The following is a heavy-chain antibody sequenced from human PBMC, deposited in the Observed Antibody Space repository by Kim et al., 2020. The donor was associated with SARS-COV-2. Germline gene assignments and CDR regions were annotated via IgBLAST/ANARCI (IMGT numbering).Heavy chain of an antibody. D-gene: IGHD3-10*01. CDR2: IIPILGIA. Sequence: SVKVSCKASGGTFSSYAISWVRQAPGQGLEWMGRIIPILGIANYAQKFQGRVTITADKSTSTAYMELSSLRSEDTAVYYCARTPLGGYYGSGRGVWFDPWGQGTLVTVSS. CDR3: ARTPLGGYYGSGRGVWFDP. CDR1: GGTFSSYA. J-gene: IGHJ5*02. V-gene: IGHV1-69*04.